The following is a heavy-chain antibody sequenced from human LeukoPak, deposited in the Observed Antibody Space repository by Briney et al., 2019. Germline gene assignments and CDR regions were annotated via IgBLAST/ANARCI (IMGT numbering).Heavy chain of an antibody. J-gene: IGHJ5*02. Sequence: PSETLSLTCTVSFGSISSDSHYWGWIRQPPGNRLEWIASIYYGGTTRYNPSLKSRATISIDTSNNRFSLRLTSATAADTAVYYCARWSSDWENNYFDPWGQGILVTVSS. CDR3: ARWSSDWENNYFDP. V-gene: IGHV4-39*07. D-gene: IGHD6-19*01. CDR1: FGSISSDSHY. CDR2: IYYGGTT.